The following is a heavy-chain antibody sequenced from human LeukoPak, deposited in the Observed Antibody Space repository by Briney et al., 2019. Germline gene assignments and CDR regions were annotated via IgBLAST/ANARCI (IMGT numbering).Heavy chain of an antibody. CDR2: INSDGGGA. Sequence: GGSLRLSCAASGLTFGDNWMHWVRQGPGKGLVWISRINSDGGGAIYADSVKGRFTVSRDNAKNTLYLQMNSLRAEDTAVYYCARDVPHNWFDTWGQGTLVTVSS. CDR3: ARDVPHNWFDT. J-gene: IGHJ5*02. V-gene: IGHV3-74*01. CDR1: GLTFGDNW.